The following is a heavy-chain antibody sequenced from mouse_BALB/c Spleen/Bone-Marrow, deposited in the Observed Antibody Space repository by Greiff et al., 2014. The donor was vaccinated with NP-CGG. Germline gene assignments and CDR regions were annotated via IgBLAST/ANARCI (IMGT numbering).Heavy chain of an antibody. CDR1: GFTFIDYY. J-gene: IGHJ2*01. CDR3: ARDMGGILFDS. V-gene: IGHV7-3*02. CDR2: IRNKAKGYTT. D-gene: IGHD4-1*01. Sequence: EVMLVESGGGLVQPGGSLRLSCVTSGFTFIDYYMNWVRQPPGKALEWVGFIRNKAKGYTTEYSASVKGRFTISRDNSQSILYLQMNTLGAEDSATYYCARDMGGILFDSWGQGTTLTVSS.